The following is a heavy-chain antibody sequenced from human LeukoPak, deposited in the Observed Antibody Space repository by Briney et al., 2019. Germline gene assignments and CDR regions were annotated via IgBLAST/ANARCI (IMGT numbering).Heavy chain of an antibody. CDR1: GYTLTELS. Sequence: ASVKVSCKVSGYTLTELSMHWVRQAPGKGLEWMGGFDPEDGETIYAQKFQGRVTMTEDTSTDTAYMELSSLRSEDTAVYYCATAAVYYDSSGYLYYWGQGTLVTVSS. CDR2: FDPEDGET. J-gene: IGHJ4*02. V-gene: IGHV1-24*01. D-gene: IGHD3-22*01. CDR3: ATAAVYYDSSGYLYY.